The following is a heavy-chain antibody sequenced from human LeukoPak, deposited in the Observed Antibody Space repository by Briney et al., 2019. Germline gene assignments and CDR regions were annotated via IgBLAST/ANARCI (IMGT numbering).Heavy chain of an antibody. CDR2: IKSKTDGGTV. V-gene: IGHV3-15*01. CDR1: GFTSSNVW. Sequence: GGSLRLSCAASGFTSSNVWMSWVRQAPGKGLEWVGRIKSKTDGGTVDCAAPVKGRFTISRDDLKNTLYLEMNSLKTEDTAVYYCTKDHGSGSYYFDYWGQGTLVTVSS. D-gene: IGHD3-10*01. J-gene: IGHJ4*02. CDR3: TKDHGSGSYYFDY.